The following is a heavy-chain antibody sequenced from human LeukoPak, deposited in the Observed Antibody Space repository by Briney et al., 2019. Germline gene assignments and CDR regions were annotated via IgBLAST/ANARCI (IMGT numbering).Heavy chain of an antibody. D-gene: IGHD4-17*01. CDR3: ARDSGDGDYEPLDS. J-gene: IGHJ4*02. CDR2: LYRDGNT. V-gene: IGHV3-53*01. Sequence: PGGSRRLSCAASGFSVSRTYMHWFRQAPGKGLEWVSTLYRDGNTFYADYVRGRFIISRDNSKNTLHLQMNSLRVEDTAVYYCARDSGDGDYEPLDSWGQGTLVTVSS. CDR1: GFSVSRTY.